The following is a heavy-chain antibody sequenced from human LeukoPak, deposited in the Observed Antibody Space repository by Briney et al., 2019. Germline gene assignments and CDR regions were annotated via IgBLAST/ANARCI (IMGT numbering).Heavy chain of an antibody. CDR1: DFSISSDYY. Sequence: SETLSLTCAVSDFSISSDYYWGWIRQPPGKGLEWIGSIYYSGSTYYNPSLKSRVTISVDTSKNQFSLKPSSVTAADTAVYYCASPRIFYYYMDVWGKGTTVTVSS. D-gene: IGHD3-3*01. V-gene: IGHV4-38-2*01. CDR2: IYYSGST. J-gene: IGHJ6*03. CDR3: ASPRIFYYYMDV.